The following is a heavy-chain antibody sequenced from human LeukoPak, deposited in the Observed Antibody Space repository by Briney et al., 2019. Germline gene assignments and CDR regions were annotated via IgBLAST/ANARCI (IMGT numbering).Heavy chain of an antibody. CDR1: GYTFTGYY. Sequence: GASVKVSCKASGYTFTGYYMHWVRQAPGQGLEWMGWINPNSGGANYAQKFQGRVTMTRDTSISTAYMELSRLRSDDTAVYYCARAPHQWLLHAFDIWGQGTMVTVSS. V-gene: IGHV1-2*02. D-gene: IGHD3-22*01. CDR2: INPNSGGA. CDR3: ARAPHQWLLHAFDI. J-gene: IGHJ3*02.